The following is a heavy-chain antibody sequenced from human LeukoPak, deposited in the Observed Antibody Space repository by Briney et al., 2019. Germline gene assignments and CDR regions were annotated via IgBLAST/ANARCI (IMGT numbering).Heavy chain of an antibody. Sequence: SETLSLTCIVSGGSISSTNYYWGWIRQPPGKGLEWIGCMYYTGSAYYNPSLKSRATISVDTSKNQFSLKLTSVTAADTAVYYCARHGRGDIVVVPAAIPDYWGQGTLVTVSS. V-gene: IGHV4-39*01. CDR1: GGSISSTNYY. CDR2: MYYTGSA. CDR3: ARHGRGDIVVVPAAIPDY. J-gene: IGHJ4*02. D-gene: IGHD2-2*02.